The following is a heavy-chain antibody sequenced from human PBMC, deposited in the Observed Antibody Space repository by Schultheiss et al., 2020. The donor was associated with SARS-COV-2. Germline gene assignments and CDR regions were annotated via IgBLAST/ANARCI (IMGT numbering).Heavy chain of an antibody. D-gene: IGHD5-18*01. CDR1: GGSISSGGYY. V-gene: IGHV4-31*03. CDR3: ARARPGYYYFDY. Sequence: SETLSLTCTVSGGSISSGGYYWSWIRQHPGKGLEWIGYIYYSRSTYHNPSLESRVTISLDTSKNQFSLKLSSVTAADTAVYYCARARPGYYYFDYWGQGTLVTVSS. J-gene: IGHJ4*02. CDR2: IYYSRST.